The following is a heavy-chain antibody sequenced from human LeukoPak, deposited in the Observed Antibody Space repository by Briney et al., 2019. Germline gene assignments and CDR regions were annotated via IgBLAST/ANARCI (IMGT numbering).Heavy chain of an antibody. CDR2: IIPIFGTA. CDR1: GGTFSSYA. Sequence: ASVKVSCKASGGTFSSYAISWVRQAPGQGLGWMGGIIPIFGTANYAQKFQGRVTITADESTSTAYMELSSLRSEDTAVYYCARGPPNYSNLDYWGQGTLVTVSS. CDR3: ARGPPNYSNLDY. D-gene: IGHD4-11*01. J-gene: IGHJ4*02. V-gene: IGHV1-69*13.